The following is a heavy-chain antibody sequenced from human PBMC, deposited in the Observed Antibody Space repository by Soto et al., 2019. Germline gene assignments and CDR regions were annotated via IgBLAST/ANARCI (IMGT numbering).Heavy chain of an antibody. V-gene: IGHV4-59*01. J-gene: IGHJ4*02. CDR3: ARGAADTAMVDS. Sequence: PSETLSLTCTVSGGSIRSYYWTWIRQPPGKGLEWLGYIFYSGSTFYNPSLKSRVTISIHTSKSQFSLQLTSVTAGDTAVYYCARGAADTAMVDSWGQGTLVTVSS. CDR1: GGSIRSYY. CDR2: IFYSGST. D-gene: IGHD5-18*01.